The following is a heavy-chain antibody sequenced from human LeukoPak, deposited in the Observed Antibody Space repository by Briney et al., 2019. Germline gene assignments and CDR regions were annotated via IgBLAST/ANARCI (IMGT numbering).Heavy chain of an antibody. Sequence: SETLSLTCAVYGGSFSGYYWSWIRQPPGKGLEWIGEINHSGSTNYNPSLKSRVTISVDTSKNQFSLKLSSVTAADTAVYYCARWFWSVYYWDYGAQGTRVPVP. CDR2: INHSGST. D-gene: IGHD3-3*01. CDR1: GGSFSGYY. V-gene: IGHV4-34*01. CDR3: ARWFWSVYYWDY. J-gene: IGHJ4*02.